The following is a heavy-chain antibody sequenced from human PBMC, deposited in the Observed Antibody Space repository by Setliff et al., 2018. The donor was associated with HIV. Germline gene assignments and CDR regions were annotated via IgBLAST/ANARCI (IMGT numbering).Heavy chain of an antibody. Sequence: LRLSCAASGFTFSSYTMNWVRQAPGKGLEWVAVIWSDGNKYYADSVKGRFTISRDNSKNTLYLQMNSLRAEDTAVYYCARDLDPDYYDSSQPGYWGQGTLVTVSS. V-gene: IGHV3-33*08. CDR1: GFTFSSYT. CDR2: IWSDGNK. J-gene: IGHJ4*02. CDR3: ARDLDPDYYDSSQPGY. D-gene: IGHD3-22*01.